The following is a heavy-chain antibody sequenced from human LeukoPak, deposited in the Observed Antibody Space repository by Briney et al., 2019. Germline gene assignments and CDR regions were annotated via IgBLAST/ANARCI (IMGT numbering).Heavy chain of an antibody. CDR1: GFIFSSYS. V-gene: IGHV3-48*04. J-gene: IGHJ4*02. Sequence: GGSLRLSCAASGFIFSSYSMNWVRQAPGKGLEWVSYISSSSSTICYADSVKGRFTISRDNAKNSLYLQMNSLRAEDTAVYYCARLTTKVDYWGQGTLVTVSS. D-gene: IGHD4-11*01. CDR2: ISSSSSTI. CDR3: ARLTTKVDY.